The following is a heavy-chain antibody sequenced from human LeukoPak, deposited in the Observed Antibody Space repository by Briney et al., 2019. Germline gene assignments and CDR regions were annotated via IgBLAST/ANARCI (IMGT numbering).Heavy chain of an antibody. CDR1: GFTFSSYA. D-gene: IGHD5-12*01. CDR3: AKTTTIVASHYNMDV. CDR2: ISGSGGST. J-gene: IGHJ6*03. V-gene: IGHV3-23*01. Sequence: PGGSLRLSCAASGFTFSSYAMSWVRQAPGKGLEWVSAISGSGGSTYYADSVKGRFTISRDNSKNTLYLQMNGLRAEDTAVYYCAKTTTIVASHYNMDVWGKGTTVTVSS.